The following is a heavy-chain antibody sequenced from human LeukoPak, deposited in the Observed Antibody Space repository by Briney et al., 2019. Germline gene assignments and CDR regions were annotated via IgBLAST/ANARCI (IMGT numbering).Heavy chain of an antibody. J-gene: IGHJ3*02. V-gene: IGHV3-21*01. CDR3: ARVAMYYYDSSGYSSAFDI. CDR2: ISSSNSYI. Sequence: GGSLRLSRAASGFTFSTYSMNWVRQAPGKGLEWVSSISSSNSYIFYADSVKGRFTISRDNAMNSLYLQMNSLRAEDTAVYYCARVAMYYYDSSGYSSAFDIWGQGTMVTVSS. CDR1: GFTFSTYS. D-gene: IGHD3-22*01.